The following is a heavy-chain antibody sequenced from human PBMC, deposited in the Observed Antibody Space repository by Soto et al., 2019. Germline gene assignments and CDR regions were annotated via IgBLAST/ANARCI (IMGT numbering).Heavy chain of an antibody. Sequence: QVQLVESGGGVVQPGRSLRLSCAASGFTFSSYGMHWVRQAPGKGLEWVAVISYDGSNKYYADSVKGRFTISRDNSKNALYLQMNSLRAEDTAVYYCAKDPKFYYDDSSGRNTPHRRGYYFDYWGQGTLVTVSS. CDR3: AKDPKFYYDDSSGRNTPHRRGYYFDY. CDR2: ISYDGSNK. J-gene: IGHJ4*02. CDR1: GFTFSSYG. V-gene: IGHV3-30*18. D-gene: IGHD3-22*01.